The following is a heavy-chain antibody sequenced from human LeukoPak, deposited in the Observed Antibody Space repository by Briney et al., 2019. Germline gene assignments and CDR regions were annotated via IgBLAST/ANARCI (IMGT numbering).Heavy chain of an antibody. CDR1: GFTFSSFP. V-gene: IGHV3-21*01. CDR3: APARGVF. J-gene: IGHJ4*02. CDR2: ISGSGTYI. D-gene: IGHD3-10*01. Sequence: PGGPLSLSCAASGFTFSSFPMSGAPQPPGKGLEWVSSISGSGTYIYYADPVEGRFTISRDNAKKSLYLQMNSLRAEDTGVYYCAPARGVFWGQGTLVTVSS.